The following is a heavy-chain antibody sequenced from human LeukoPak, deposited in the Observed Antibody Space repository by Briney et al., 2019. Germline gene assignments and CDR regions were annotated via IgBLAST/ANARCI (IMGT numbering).Heavy chain of an antibody. CDR2: ISWNSGSI. V-gene: IGHV3-9*01. D-gene: IGHD2-21*01. Sequence: GGSLRLSCAASGFTFDGYAMHWVRQAPGKGLEWVSGISWNSGSIGYADSVKGRFTISRDNAKNSLYLQMNSLRAEDTALYYCAKGRTLAIRNKWFDPWGQGTLVTVSS. CDR1: GFTFDGYA. J-gene: IGHJ5*02. CDR3: AKGRTLAIRNKWFDP.